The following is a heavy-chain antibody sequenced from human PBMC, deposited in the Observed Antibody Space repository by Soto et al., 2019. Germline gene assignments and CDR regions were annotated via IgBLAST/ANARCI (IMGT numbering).Heavy chain of an antibody. V-gene: IGHV3-30-3*01. CDR1: GFIFSSYT. CDR3: ARAPSGSYPEFDY. J-gene: IGHJ4*02. D-gene: IGHD1-26*01. CDR2: ITYDGSNQ. Sequence: GGFLRLSCAASGFIFSSYTMHWVRQAPGKGLEWVGVITYDGSNQYYADSVKGRFTISRDNSRNMLFLQMNSLRPDDTAVYYCARAPSGSYPEFDYWGQGTLVTVSS.